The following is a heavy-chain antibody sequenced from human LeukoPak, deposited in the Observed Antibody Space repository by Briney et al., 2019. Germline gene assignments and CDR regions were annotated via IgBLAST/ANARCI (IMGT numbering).Heavy chain of an antibody. J-gene: IGHJ4*02. CDR3: ARRGFDY. Sequence: ASVKVSCKASGYTFTGYYIHWIRQTAQQGLEWMGRTNPSSGVTYVVQKFQDRVTMTRDKSNSTAFMEMSGLRSDDTAVYYCARRGFDYWGQGTLVTVSS. CDR1: GYTFTGYY. CDR2: TNPSSGVT. V-gene: IGHV1-2*06.